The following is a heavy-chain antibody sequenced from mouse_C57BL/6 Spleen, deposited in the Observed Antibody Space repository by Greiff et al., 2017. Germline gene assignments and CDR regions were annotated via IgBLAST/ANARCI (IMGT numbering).Heavy chain of an antibody. V-gene: IGHV5-17*01. CDR2: ISSGSSTI. CDR1: GFTFSDYG. Sequence: EVKVVESGGGLVKPGGSLKLSCAASGFTFSDYGMHWVRQAPEKGLEWVAYISSGSSTIYYADTVKGRFTISRDNAKNTLFLQMTSLRSEDTAMYYCARRYGSSSYYYAMDYWGQGTSVTVSS. D-gene: IGHD1-1*01. J-gene: IGHJ4*01. CDR3: ARRYGSSSYYYAMDY.